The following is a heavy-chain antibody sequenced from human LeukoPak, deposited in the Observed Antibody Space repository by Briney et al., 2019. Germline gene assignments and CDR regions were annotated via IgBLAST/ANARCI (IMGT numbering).Heavy chain of an antibody. CDR3: ARGKLLRSWFDP. CDR2: ISDYNGNT. CDR1: GYTFTSYG. V-gene: IGHV1-18*01. Sequence: ASVKVSCTASGYTFTSYGISWVRQAPGQGLEWMGWISDYNGNTNYAQKLQGRVTTTTDTSTSTAYMELRSLRSDDTAVYYCARGKLLRSWFDPWGQGTLVTVSS. J-gene: IGHJ5*02. D-gene: IGHD2-15*01.